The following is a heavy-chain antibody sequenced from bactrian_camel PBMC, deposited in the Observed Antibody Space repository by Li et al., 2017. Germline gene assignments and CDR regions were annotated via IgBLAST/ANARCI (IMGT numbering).Heavy chain of an antibody. CDR3: AAGRVMTRLSLDSNFDHY. J-gene: IGHJ4*01. Sequence: HVQLVESGGGSVQAGGSLRLSCGASGSIYGGACVGWLRQAPGKEREGVAAIDSDGIASYADSVKGRFTVSRDNANNTVNLMMNSLKPEDTAMYYCAAGRVMTRLSLDSNFDHYWGQGTQVTVS. V-gene: IGHV3S53*01. CDR2: IDSDGIA. CDR1: GSIYGGAC. D-gene: IGHD3*01.